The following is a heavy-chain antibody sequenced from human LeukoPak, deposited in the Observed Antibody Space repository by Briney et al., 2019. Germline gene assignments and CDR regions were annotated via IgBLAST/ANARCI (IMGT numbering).Heavy chain of an antibody. CDR3: AKAGIVVVPAATLGYFDL. CDR1: GFTFSSYA. Sequence: GGSLRLSCAASGFTFSSYAMSWVRQAPGKGLECVSAISGSGGSPYYADSVKGRFTTSRDNSKNTLYLQMNSLRAEDTAVYYCAKAGIVVVPAATLGYFDLWGRGTLVTVSS. V-gene: IGHV3-23*01. CDR2: ISGSGGSP. D-gene: IGHD2-2*01. J-gene: IGHJ2*01.